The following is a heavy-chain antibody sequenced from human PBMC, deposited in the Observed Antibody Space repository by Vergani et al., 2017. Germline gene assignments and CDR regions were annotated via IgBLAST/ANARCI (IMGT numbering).Heavy chain of an antibody. CDR3: ASDPSMQNYYDSKGG. D-gene: IGHD3-22*01. J-gene: IGHJ4*02. V-gene: IGHV3-21*01. CDR1: GFTFSSYS. Sequence: EVQLLESGGGLVKPGGSLRLSCAASGFTFSSYSMNWVRQAPGKGLEWVSSISSSSSYIYYADSVKGRFTISRDNAKNSLYLQMNSLRAEDTAVYYCASDPSMQNYYDSKGGWGQGTLVTVSS. CDR2: ISSSSSYI.